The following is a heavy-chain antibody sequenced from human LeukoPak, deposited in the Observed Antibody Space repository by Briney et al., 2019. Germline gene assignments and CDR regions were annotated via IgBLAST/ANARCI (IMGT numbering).Heavy chain of an antibody. Sequence: PSETLSLTCTVSGGSVSSGSYYWSWIRQPPGKGLEWIGYIYYSGSTNYNPSLKSRVTISVGTSKNQFSLKLSSVTAADTAVYYCARAAMVRGVILGYYGMDVWGKGTTVTVSS. CDR1: GGSVSSGSYY. V-gene: IGHV4-61*01. J-gene: IGHJ6*04. CDR2: IYYSGST. D-gene: IGHD3-10*01. CDR3: ARAAMVRGVILGYYGMDV.